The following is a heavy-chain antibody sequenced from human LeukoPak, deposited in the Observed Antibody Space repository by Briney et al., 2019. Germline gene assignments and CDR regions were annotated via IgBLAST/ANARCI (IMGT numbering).Heavy chain of an antibody. CDR3: ARDRGLRHDDNNWFDP. J-gene: IGHJ5*02. Sequence: GRSLRLSCAASGFTFSSYAMHWVRQAPGKGLEWVAVISYDGSNKYYADSVKGRFTISRDNSKNTLYLQMNSLRAEDTAVYYCARDRGLRHDDNNWFDPWGQGTLVTVSS. CDR1: GFTFSSYA. CDR2: ISYDGSNK. V-gene: IGHV3-30-3*01. D-gene: IGHD4-17*01.